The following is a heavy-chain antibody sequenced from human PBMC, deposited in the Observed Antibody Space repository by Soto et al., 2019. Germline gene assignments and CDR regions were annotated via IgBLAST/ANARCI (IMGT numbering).Heavy chain of an antibody. CDR2: INAGNGNT. CDR3: AREDYESSGSGYSYFEY. V-gene: IGHV1-3*01. D-gene: IGHD3-22*01. J-gene: IGHJ4*02. Sequence: QVQLVQSGAEVKKPGASVKVSCKASGYTFATYPIHWVRQAPGQRLEWMGWINAGNGNTKFSQKFQGRGTITRDASASTASMELSSLRSEDTAVYYCAREDYESSGSGYSYFEYWGQGTLVTVSS. CDR1: GYTFATYP.